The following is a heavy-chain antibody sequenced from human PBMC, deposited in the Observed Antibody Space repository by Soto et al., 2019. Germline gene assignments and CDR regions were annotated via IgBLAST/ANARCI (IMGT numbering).Heavy chain of an antibody. D-gene: IGHD3-10*01. CDR2: INPNSGGT. V-gene: IGHV1-2*04. CDR3: AREVITLFRGLIIPTTLYSAMDL. CDR1: GYTFTGYY. Sequence: ASVKVSCKASGYTFTGYYMHWVRQAPGQGLEWMGWINPNSGGTNYAQKFQGWVTMTRDTSISTAYMELSRLRSDDTAVYYCAREVITLFRGLIIPTTLYSAMDLCGQGTTVTLSS. J-gene: IGHJ6*02.